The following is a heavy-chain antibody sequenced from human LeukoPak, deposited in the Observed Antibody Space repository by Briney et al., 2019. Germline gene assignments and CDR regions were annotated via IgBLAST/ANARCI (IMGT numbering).Heavy chain of an antibody. CDR3: AADYGDYQFFDY. CDR1: GGSFSSYY. CDR2: IYTSGST. J-gene: IGHJ4*02. D-gene: IGHD4-17*01. V-gene: IGHV4-4*07. Sequence: SETLSLTCTASGGSFSSYYWSWIRQPAGKGLEWIGRIYTSGSTNYNPSPKSRVTMSVDTSKNQFSLKLSSVTAANTAVYYCAADYGDYQFFDYWGQGTLVTVSS.